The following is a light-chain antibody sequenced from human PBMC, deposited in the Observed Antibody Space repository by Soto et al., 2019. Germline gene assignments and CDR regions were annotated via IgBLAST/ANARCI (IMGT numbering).Light chain of an antibody. CDR3: QTWGPGFGV. V-gene: IGLV4-69*01. J-gene: IGLJ3*02. Sequence: QSVLTQSPSASASLGASVKLTCTLSSGHSSYAIAWYQQQPEKGPRYLMKLNSDGSHRKGDGIPDRFSGSSSGAERYLTISSLQSEDEADYYCQTWGPGFGVFGGGTKVTVL. CDR1: SGHSSYA. CDR2: LNSDGSH.